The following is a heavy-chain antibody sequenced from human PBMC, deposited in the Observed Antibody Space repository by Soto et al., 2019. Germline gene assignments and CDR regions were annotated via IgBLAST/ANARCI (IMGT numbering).Heavy chain of an antibody. V-gene: IGHV1-69*06. Sequence: VQLVQSGAEVKKPGSSVKVSYKASGGTFSSYAISWVRQAPGQGLEWMGGIIPIFGTANYAQKFQGRVRITSDKSTSTAYMELSSLRSEDTAVYYCARSSVEWLPVDDAFDIWGQGTMVTVSS. CDR3: ARSSVEWLPVDDAFDI. J-gene: IGHJ3*02. CDR2: IIPIFGTA. CDR1: GGTFSSYA. D-gene: IGHD3-3*01.